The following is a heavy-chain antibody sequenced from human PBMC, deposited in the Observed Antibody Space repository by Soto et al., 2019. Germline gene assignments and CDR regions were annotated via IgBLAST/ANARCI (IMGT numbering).Heavy chain of an antibody. CDR2: IYWDDDK. V-gene: IGHV2-5*02. CDR3: TLSTIVGTILRFDF. CDR1: GFSLSTSGVG. Sequence: QITLKESGPPLVKPTQTLTLTCTLSGFSLSTSGVGVDWIRQPPGKALEWLALIYWDDDKRYSPSLKSRVTITKDTSKNQVALTMTNMDPVDTATYYCTLSTIVGTILRFDFWGQGTLVTVSS. D-gene: IGHD5-12*01. J-gene: IGHJ4*02.